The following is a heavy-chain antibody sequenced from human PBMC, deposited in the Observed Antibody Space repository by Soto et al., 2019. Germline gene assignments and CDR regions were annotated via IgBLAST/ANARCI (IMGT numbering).Heavy chain of an antibody. CDR3: ASGSNWNSGPDYYYYGMDV. Sequence: QVQLVQSGAEVKKPGASVTVSCKASGYTFTSYGISWVRQAPGQRLEWMGWISAYNGNTNYAQKLQGRVTMTTDTSTSTAYMELRSLTSDDTAVYYCASGSNWNSGPDYYYYGMDVGGQGTTVTVSS. D-gene: IGHD1-1*01. J-gene: IGHJ6*02. V-gene: IGHV1-18*01. CDR2: ISAYNGNT. CDR1: GYTFTSYG.